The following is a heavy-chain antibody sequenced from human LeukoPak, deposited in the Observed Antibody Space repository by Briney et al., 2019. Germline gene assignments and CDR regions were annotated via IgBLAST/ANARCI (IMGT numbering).Heavy chain of an antibody. V-gene: IGHV4-38-2*02. D-gene: IGHD3-10*01. J-gene: IGHJ3*02. Sequence: SETLSLTCTVSGYSISSGYYWDWVRQPPGKGLEWIGNIYHSGNTYYSPSLKSRVTISVDTSKNQFSLKLSSVTAADTAVYYCARSSYYYAADAFDIWGQGTMVTVSS. CDR3: ARSSYYYAADAFDI. CDR2: IYHSGNT. CDR1: GYSISSGYY.